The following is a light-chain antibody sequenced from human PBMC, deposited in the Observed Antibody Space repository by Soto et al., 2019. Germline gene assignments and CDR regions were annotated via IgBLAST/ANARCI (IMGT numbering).Light chain of an antibody. V-gene: IGKV1-5*03. CDR2: KAS. J-gene: IGKJ1*01. CDR1: QSISSW. Sequence: IQMTQSPSSLSASVGDRVTISCRASQSISSWLAWYQQKPGKAPKLLIYKASSLESGVPSRFSGSGSGTEFNLTISNLQPEDFATYYCQQLNSYPRTFGQGTKVDIK. CDR3: QQLNSYPRT.